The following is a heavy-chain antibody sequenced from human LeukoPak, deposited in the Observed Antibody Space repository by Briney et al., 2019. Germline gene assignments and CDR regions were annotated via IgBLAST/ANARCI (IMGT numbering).Heavy chain of an antibody. CDR2: ISSSSSTI. V-gene: IGHV3-48*01. D-gene: IGHD5-18*01. CDR3: ASDQTRIQLWRQAGYYGMDV. J-gene: IGHJ6*02. CDR1: GFTFSSYS. Sequence: SGGSLRLSCAASGFTFSSYSMNWVRQAPGKGLEWVSYISSSSSTIYYADSVKGRFTISRDNAKNSLYLQMNSLRAEDTAVYYCASDQTRIQLWRQAGYYGMDVWGQGTTVTVSS.